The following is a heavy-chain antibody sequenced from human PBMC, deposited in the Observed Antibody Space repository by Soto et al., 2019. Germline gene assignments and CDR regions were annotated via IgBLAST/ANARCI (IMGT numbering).Heavy chain of an antibody. J-gene: IGHJ6*02. CDR3: ASWDDDFWSGQPGCGMDV. V-gene: IGHV4-39*01. D-gene: IGHD3-3*01. Sequence: SETLSLTCTVSGGSISSSSYYWGWIRQPPGKGLEWIGSIYYSGSTYYNPSLKSRVTISVDTSKNQFSLKLSSVTAADTAVYYCASWDDDFWSGQPGCGMDVWGQGTTVTVSS. CDR1: GGSISSSSYY. CDR2: IYYSGST.